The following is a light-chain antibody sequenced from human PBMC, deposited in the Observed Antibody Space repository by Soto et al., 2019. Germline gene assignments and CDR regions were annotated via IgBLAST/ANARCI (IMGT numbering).Light chain of an antibody. Sequence: EIVMTQSPATLSVSPGARATLSCRASQSVSSNLAWYQQTPGQAPRLLIYGASTRATGIPARFSGSGSGTEFTLTISSLQSEDLAVYYCQQYNNWPPWTFGQGTKVEIK. CDR3: QQYNNWPPWT. CDR2: GAS. V-gene: IGKV3-15*01. J-gene: IGKJ1*01. CDR1: QSVSSN.